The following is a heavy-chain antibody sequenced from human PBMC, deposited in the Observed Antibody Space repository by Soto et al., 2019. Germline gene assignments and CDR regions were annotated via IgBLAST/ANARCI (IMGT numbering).Heavy chain of an antibody. D-gene: IGHD3-16*01. CDR1: GFTFSSYW. CDR3: ARYRGSGGVEYNMDV. J-gene: IGHJ6*02. V-gene: IGHV3-74*01. Sequence: EVQLVESGGGLVQPGGSLRLSCAASGFTFSSYWMHWVRQGPGEGLVWVSRIMSDGSGTTYADSVKVRFRISRDNAKNTLYMQMNSLRAEDTAVYHCARYRGSGGVEYNMDVWGQGTTVTVSS. CDR2: IMSDGSGT.